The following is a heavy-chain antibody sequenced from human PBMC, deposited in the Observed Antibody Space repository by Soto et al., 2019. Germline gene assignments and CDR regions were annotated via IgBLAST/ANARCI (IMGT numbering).Heavy chain of an antibody. CDR3: ARFYSGVSYYYYGMDV. Sequence: SETLSLTCAVYGGSFSGYYWSWIRQPPGKGLEWIGEINHSGSTNYNPSLKSRVTIPVDTSKNQFSLKLSSVTAADTAVYYCARFYSGVSYYYYGMDVWGQGTTVTVSS. V-gene: IGHV4-34*01. CDR1: GGSFSGYY. D-gene: IGHD2-15*01. CDR2: INHSGST. J-gene: IGHJ6*02.